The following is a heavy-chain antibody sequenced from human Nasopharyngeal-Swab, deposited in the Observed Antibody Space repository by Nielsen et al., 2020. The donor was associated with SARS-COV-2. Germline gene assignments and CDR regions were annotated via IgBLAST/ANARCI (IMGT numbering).Heavy chain of an antibody. CDR3: AKRSRGLYGDYGH. CDR1: GFTFSSYA. J-gene: IGHJ4*02. D-gene: IGHD4-17*01. Sequence: GESLKISCVASGFTFSSYAMSWVRQAPGKGLEWVSAISGSGGSTYYADSVKGRFTISRDNSKNTLYLQMNSLRAEDTAVYYCAKRSRGLYGDYGHWGQGTLVTVSS. CDR2: ISGSGGST. V-gene: IGHV3-23*01.